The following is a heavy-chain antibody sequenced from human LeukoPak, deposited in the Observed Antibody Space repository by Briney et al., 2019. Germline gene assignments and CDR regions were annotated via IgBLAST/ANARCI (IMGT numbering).Heavy chain of an antibody. J-gene: IGHJ4*02. D-gene: IGHD6-13*01. CDR2: ISGSGDST. Sequence: GGSLRLSCAASGFTFSSYAMSWVRQAPGKGLEWVSAISGSGDSTYYADSVKGRFTISRDNSKNTLYLQMNSLRAEDTAVYYCAKMQQLVRGAIDYWGQGTLVTVSS. V-gene: IGHV3-23*01. CDR3: AKMQQLVRGAIDY. CDR1: GFTFSSYA.